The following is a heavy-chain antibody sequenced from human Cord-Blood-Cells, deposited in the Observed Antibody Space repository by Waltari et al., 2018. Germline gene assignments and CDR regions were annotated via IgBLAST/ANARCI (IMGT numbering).Heavy chain of an antibody. CDR3: AGGGPLRGWVSY. D-gene: IGHD6-19*01. CDR1: GGSLSSSNW. J-gene: IGHJ4*02. V-gene: IGHV4-4*03. CDR2: IYHSGST. Sequence: QVQLQESGPGLVKPPGTLSPTCAVSGGSLSSSNWWSGVRQPPGKGLEWGGEIYHSGSTNYNPSLMSRVTISVDKSKSQFSLKLSSVTAADTAVYYWAGGGPLRGWVSYWGQGTLVTVSS.